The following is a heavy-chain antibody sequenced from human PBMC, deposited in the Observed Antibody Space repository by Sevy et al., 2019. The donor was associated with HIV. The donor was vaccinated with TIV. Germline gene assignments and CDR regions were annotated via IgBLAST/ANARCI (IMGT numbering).Heavy chain of an antibody. Sequence: GGSLRLSCAASGFTFSTYAKTWVRQAPGKGLEWVSVISYSGGSTYYADSVRGQFTISRDNSKNTLYLQMNSLRVEDTAVYYCAKDRVSGTYYTGDFDYWGQGTLVTVSS. J-gene: IGHJ4*02. D-gene: IGHD3-10*01. CDR2: ISYSGGST. CDR3: AKDRVSGTYYTGDFDY. CDR1: GFTFSTYA. V-gene: IGHV3-23*01.